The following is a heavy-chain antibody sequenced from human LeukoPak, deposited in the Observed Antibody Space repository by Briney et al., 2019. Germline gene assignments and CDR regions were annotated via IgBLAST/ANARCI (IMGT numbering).Heavy chain of an antibody. CDR1: GGSFSGYY. CDR2: INHSGST. D-gene: IGHD6-19*01. J-gene: IGHJ4*02. V-gene: IGHV4-34*01. CDR3: ARGQSGWRY. Sequence: PSETLSLTCAVYGGSFSGYYWSWIRQPPGKGLEWIGEINHSGSTNYNPSLKSRVTISVDTSKNQFSLKLSSVTAADTAVYYCARGQSGWRYWGQGTLVTVSS.